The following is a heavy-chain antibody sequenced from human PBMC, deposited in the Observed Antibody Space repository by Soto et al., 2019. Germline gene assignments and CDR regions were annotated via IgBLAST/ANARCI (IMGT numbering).Heavy chain of an antibody. Sequence: GGSLRLSCAASGFTFSSYAMHWVRQAPGKGLEWVAVISYDGSNKYYADSVKGRFTISRDNSKNTLYLQMNSLRAEDTAVYYCARGGVQLWLPQYYFDYWGQGTLVTVSS. CDR1: GFTFSSYA. D-gene: IGHD5-18*01. CDR3: ARGGVQLWLPQYYFDY. V-gene: IGHV3-30-3*01. CDR2: ISYDGSNK. J-gene: IGHJ4*02.